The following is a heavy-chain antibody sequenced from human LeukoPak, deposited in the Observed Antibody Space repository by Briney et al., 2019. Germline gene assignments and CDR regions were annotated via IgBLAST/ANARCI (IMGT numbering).Heavy chain of an antibody. CDR2: IYSGGST. CDR3: ARGGSGYDYYYYYMDV. V-gene: IGHV3-53*01. Sequence: PGGSLRLSCAASGFTVSSNYMSWVRQAPGKGLEWVSVIYSGGSTYYADSVKGRFTISRDNSKNTLYLQMNSLRAEDTAVYYCARGGSGYDYYYYYMDVWGKGTTVTVSS. CDR1: GFTVSSNY. D-gene: IGHD3-3*01. J-gene: IGHJ6*03.